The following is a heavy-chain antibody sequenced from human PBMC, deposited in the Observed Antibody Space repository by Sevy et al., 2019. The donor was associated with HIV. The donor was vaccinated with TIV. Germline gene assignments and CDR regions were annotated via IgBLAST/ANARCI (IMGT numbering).Heavy chain of an antibody. D-gene: IGHD2-2*01. CDR2: FYYGGKT. CDR1: GGSVRNTNYY. J-gene: IGHJ5*02. V-gene: IGHV4-39*01. Sequence: SETLSLSCTVSGGSVRNTNYYWGWVRQPPGKGLEWIATFYYGGKTYYSPSLRSRVTMSFDTSKNQFSLKLSSVTAAGAAVYCCAKHSGKLVVSAAIDAWGQGILVTVSS. CDR3: AKHSGKLVVSAAIDA.